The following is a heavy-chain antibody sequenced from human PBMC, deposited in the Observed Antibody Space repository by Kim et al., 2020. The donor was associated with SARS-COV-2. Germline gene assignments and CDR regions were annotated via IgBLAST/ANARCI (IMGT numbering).Heavy chain of an antibody. CDR3: ARGYYDSRGYYLYWYFDL. D-gene: IGHD3-22*01. V-gene: IGHV3-74*01. CDR2: IKSDGSSA. J-gene: IGHJ2*01. Sequence: WGSLRLSCAASGFTFSNYWMHWVRQAPGKGLVWVSRIKSDGSSATYADSVKGRFTISRDNAKSTLFLQMNSLRAEDTAVYYCARGYYDSRGYYLYWYFDLWGRGTLVTVSS. CDR1: GFTFSNYW.